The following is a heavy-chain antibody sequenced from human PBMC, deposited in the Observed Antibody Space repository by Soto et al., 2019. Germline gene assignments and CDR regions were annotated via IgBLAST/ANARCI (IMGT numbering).Heavy chain of an antibody. D-gene: IGHD1-26*01. CDR2: ISGSGGST. V-gene: IGHV3-23*01. CDR3: AIVGGFNGIEWFDP. Sequence: EVQLLESGGGLVQPGGSLRLSCAASGFTFSSYAMSWVRQAPGKGLEWVSAISGSGGSTYYADSVKGRFTISRDSSKNTLYLQMNSLRAEDTAVYYCAIVGGFNGIEWFDPWGQGTLVTVSS. J-gene: IGHJ5*02. CDR1: GFTFSSYA.